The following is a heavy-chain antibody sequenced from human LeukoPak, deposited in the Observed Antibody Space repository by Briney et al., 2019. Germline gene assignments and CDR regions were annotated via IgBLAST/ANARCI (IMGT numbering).Heavy chain of an antibody. CDR1: GFTFSNAW. V-gene: IGHV3-15*01. Sequence: GGSLSLSRAASGFTFSNAWMSWVRQAPGKGLEWVGRIKSKTDGGTTDYAAPVKGRFTISRDDSKNTLYLQMNSLKTEDTAVYYCTTDVDYYDSSGYYPQGYWRQGPLVTVSS. CDR3: TTDVDYYDSSGYYPQGY. J-gene: IGHJ4*02. CDR2: IKSKTDGGTT. D-gene: IGHD3-22*01.